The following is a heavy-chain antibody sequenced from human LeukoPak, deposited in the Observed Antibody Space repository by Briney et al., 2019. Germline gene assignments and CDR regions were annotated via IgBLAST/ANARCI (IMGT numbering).Heavy chain of an antibody. D-gene: IGHD4-23*01. CDR2: IYYSGST. Sequence: SETLSLTCTVSGGSISSYYWSWIRQPPGKGLEWIGYIYYSGSTNYNPSLKSRVTISVDTSKNQFSLKLSSVTAADTAVYYCARDLYGGKTAAFDIWGQGTMVTVSS. CDR1: GGSISSYY. V-gene: IGHV4-59*01. CDR3: ARDLYGGKTAAFDI. J-gene: IGHJ3*02.